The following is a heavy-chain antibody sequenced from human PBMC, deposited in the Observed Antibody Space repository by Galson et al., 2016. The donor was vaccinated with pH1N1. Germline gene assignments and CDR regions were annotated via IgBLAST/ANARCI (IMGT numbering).Heavy chain of an antibody. J-gene: IGHJ6*02. Sequence: SVKVSCKASGYTFINYGISWVRQAPGQGLEWMGWISAHNDNTNYAQKLQGRVTMTTDTSTSTAYMELRSLTSDDTAVYYCARELNYYGAGTFYSLILGRYVWGQGTTVTVSS. CDR1: GYTFINYG. CDR2: ISAHNDNT. V-gene: IGHV1-18*01. D-gene: IGHD3-10*01. CDR3: ARELNYYGAGTFYSLILGRYV.